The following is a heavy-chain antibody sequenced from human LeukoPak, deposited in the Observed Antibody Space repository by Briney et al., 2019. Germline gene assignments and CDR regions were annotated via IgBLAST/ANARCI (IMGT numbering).Heavy chain of an antibody. J-gene: IGHJ4*02. D-gene: IGHD2-2*01. CDR2: INHSGST. V-gene: IGHV4-34*01. CDR3: ARGRNGYCSSTSCYRFDY. Sequence: SETLSLTCAVYGGSFSGYYWSWIRQPPGKGLEWIGEINHSGSTNYNPSLKSRVTMSVDTSKNQFSLKLSSVTAADTAVYYCARGRNGYCSSTSCYRFDYWGQGTLVTVSS. CDR1: GGSFSGYY.